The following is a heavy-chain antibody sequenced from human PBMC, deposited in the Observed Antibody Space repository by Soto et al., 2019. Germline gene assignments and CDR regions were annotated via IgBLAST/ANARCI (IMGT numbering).Heavy chain of an antibody. D-gene: IGHD3-16*02. V-gene: IGHV4-31*03. Sequence: SETLSLTCTVSGGSISSCGYYWSWIRQHPGKGLEWIGYIYYSGSTYYNPSLKSRVTISVDTSKNQFSLKLSSVTAADTAVYYCARDLSKARYFDYWGQGTLVT. J-gene: IGHJ4*02. CDR2: IYYSGST. CDR1: GGSISSCGYY. CDR3: ARDLSKARYFDY.